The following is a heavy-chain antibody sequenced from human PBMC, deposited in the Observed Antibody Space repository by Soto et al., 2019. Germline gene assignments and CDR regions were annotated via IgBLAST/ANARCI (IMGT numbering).Heavy chain of an antibody. J-gene: IGHJ5*02. D-gene: IGHD6-6*01. V-gene: IGHV1-2*02. Sequence: ASVNVSCKAAGFSFTGYYMHCLPQALGQGLEWMGWINADSGCTEYAQKFQGRVTLTRDSYIATAYLTLTSLTSDDTALYYCAKDLTRQLAYWLDPWGEGTQVTVSS. CDR2: INADSGCT. CDR1: GFSFTGYY. CDR3: AKDLTRQLAYWLDP.